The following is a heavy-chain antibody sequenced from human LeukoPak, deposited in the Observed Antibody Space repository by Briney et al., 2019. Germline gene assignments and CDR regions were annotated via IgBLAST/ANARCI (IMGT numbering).Heavy chain of an antibody. Sequence: ASVKVSCKASGYTFTDYYVHWVRQAPGQGLEWMGWINPNSGGTNYAQNFQGRVTMTRDTSTTTVYMELSRLRSEDTAVYYCARDFGINYGDYYYYYMDVWGKGTTVTVSS. D-gene: IGHD4-17*01. CDR1: GYTFTDYY. CDR3: ARDFGINYGDYYYYYMDV. CDR2: INPNSGGT. J-gene: IGHJ6*03. V-gene: IGHV1-2*02.